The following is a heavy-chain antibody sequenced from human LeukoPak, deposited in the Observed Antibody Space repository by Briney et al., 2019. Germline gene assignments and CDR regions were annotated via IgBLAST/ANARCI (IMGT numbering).Heavy chain of an antibody. CDR1: GFTFSDYW. D-gene: IGHD6-13*01. CDR3: ARDGTAAGLYFDL. V-gene: IGHV3-7*01. J-gene: IGHJ4*01. CDR2: IGQDGSEK. Sequence: GGSLRLSCAVSGFTFSDYWMNWVRQAPGKGLEWVASIGQDGSEKSYVDSVKGRFTISRDNTKRSLYLQMSSLRAEDTAVYYCARDGTAAGLYFDLWGQGTLVTVSS.